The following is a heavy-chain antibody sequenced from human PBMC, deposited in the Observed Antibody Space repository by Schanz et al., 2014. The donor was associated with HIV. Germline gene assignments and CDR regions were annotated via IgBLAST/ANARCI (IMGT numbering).Heavy chain of an antibody. CDR3: AKYAAGGFYYFDY. Sequence: EVQLLESGGGLVQPGGSLRLSCAASGFSFSSYAMSWVRQAPGKGLEWVSLISGSGGTTYFADSVKGRFTISRDNSKNTLYLQMSSLRAEDTAVYYCAKYAAGGFYYFDYWGQGTLVTVSS. CDR2: ISGSGGTT. V-gene: IGHV3-23*01. D-gene: IGHD6-25*01. J-gene: IGHJ4*02. CDR1: GFSFSSYA.